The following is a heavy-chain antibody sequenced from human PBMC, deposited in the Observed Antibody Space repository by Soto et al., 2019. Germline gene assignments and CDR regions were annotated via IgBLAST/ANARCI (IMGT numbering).Heavy chain of an antibody. CDR1: GFTFSSYA. Sequence: PGGSLRLSCAASGFTFSSYAMSWVRQAPGKGLEWVSAISGSGGSTYYADSVKGRFTISRDNSKNTLYLQMNSLRAEDTAVYYCAKVIAGAWYRNLFHYWGQGTLVTVSS. CDR2: ISGSGGST. D-gene: IGHD6-19*01. CDR3: AKVIAGAWYRNLFHY. V-gene: IGHV3-23*01. J-gene: IGHJ4*02.